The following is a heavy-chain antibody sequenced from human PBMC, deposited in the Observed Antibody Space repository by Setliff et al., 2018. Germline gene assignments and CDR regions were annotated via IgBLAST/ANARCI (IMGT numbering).Heavy chain of an antibody. CDR1: GYTFSSYA. J-gene: IGHJ4*02. D-gene: IGHD3-10*01. V-gene: IGHV1-18*01. Sequence: ASVKVSCKASGYTFSSYAISWVRQAPGQGLEWLGWISIYSGNTDYAQNFQGRVTMTADTSTSTAYMELRSLTSDDTAVYYCARRPRAVYGSGRRNWFLDYWGQGTLVTVSS. CDR2: ISIYSGNT. CDR3: ARRPRAVYGSGRRNWFLDY.